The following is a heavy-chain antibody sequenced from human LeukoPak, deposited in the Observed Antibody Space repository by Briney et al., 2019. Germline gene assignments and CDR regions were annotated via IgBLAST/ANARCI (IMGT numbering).Heavy chain of an antibody. CDR3: ARALVKNYYYYYMDV. J-gene: IGHJ6*03. Sequence: PSQTLSLTCTVSGGSISSGTYYWSWIRQPAGRGLEWIGRIYTSGDTNYNPSLKSRVTISLDTSKNQFSLRLSSVTAADTAVYYCARALVKNYYYYYMDVWGKGTTVTISS. CDR1: GGSISSGTYY. V-gene: IGHV4-61*02. D-gene: IGHD2-21*01. CDR2: IYTSGDT.